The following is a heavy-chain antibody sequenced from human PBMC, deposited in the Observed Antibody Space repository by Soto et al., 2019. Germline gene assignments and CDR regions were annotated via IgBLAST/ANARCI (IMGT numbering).Heavy chain of an antibody. Sequence: GGSLRLSCAASGFTFSDYYMSWIRQAPGKGLEWVSYISSSGSTIYYADSVKGRFTISRDNSKNTLYLQMNSLRAEDTAVYYCARQGSSGYYYYYYGMDVWGQGTTVTVSS. CDR3: ARQGSSGYYYYYYGMDV. V-gene: IGHV3-11*04. D-gene: IGHD3-22*01. J-gene: IGHJ6*02. CDR2: ISSSGSTI. CDR1: GFTFSDYY.